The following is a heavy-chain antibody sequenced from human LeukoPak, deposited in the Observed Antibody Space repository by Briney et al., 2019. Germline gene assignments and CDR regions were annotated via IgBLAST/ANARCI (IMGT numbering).Heavy chain of an antibody. CDR3: AGDDSGYDYFDY. J-gene: IGHJ4*02. V-gene: IGHV4-61*02. CDR2: IYTSGST. D-gene: IGHD5-12*01. Sequence: SETLSLTCTVSGGSISSGSYYWSWIRQPAGKGLEWIGRIYTSGSTNYNPSLKSRVTMSVDTSKNQFSLKLSSVTAADTAVYYCAGDDSGYDYFDYWGQGTLVTVSS. CDR1: GGSISSGSYY.